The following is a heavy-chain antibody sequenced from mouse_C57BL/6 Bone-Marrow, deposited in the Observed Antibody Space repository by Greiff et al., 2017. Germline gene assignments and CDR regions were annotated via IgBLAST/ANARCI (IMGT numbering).Heavy chain of an antibody. CDR3: TSPYDYADY. CDR2: IDPETGGT. D-gene: IGHD2-4*01. V-gene: IGHV1-15*01. CDR1: GYTFTDYE. J-gene: IGHJ2*01. Sequence: VQLQQSGAELVRPGASVTLSCKASGYTFTDYEMHWVKQTPVHGLEWIGAIDPETGGTAYNQKFKGKAILTADKSSSTAYMELRSLTSEDSAVYYCTSPYDYADYWGQGTTLTVSS.